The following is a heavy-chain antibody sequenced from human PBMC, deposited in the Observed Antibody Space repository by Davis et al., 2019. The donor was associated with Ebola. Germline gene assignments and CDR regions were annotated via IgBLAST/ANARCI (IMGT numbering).Heavy chain of an antibody. J-gene: IGHJ4*02. D-gene: IGHD1-26*01. V-gene: IGHV4-59*08. Sequence: SETLSLTCTVSGGSISSYYWSWIRQPPGKGLEWIGYIYYSGSTNYNPSLKSRVTISVDTSKNQFSLKLSSVTAADTAVYYCATGRLRRTFDYWGQGTLVTVSS. CDR3: ATGRLRRTFDY. CDR1: GGSISSYY. CDR2: IYYSGST.